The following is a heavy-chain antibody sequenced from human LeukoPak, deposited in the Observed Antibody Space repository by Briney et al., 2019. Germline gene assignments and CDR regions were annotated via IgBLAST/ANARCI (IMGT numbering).Heavy chain of an antibody. Sequence: HPGRSLRLSCAASGFTFSGYAMSWVRQAPGKGLQWVSAISGSGGGTYYADSVKGRFTISRDNSKNTLFLQMNSLRAEDTAVYYCAKELDSSGYFDYWGQGTLVTVSS. CDR1: GFTFSGYA. V-gene: IGHV3-23*01. CDR3: AKELDSSGYFDY. J-gene: IGHJ4*02. CDR2: ISGSGGGT. D-gene: IGHD3-22*01.